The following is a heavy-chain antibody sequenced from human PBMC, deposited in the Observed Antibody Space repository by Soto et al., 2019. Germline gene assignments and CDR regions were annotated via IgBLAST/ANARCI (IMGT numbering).Heavy chain of an antibody. V-gene: IGHV3-30*18. CDR1: GFTFSSYG. CDR2: ISYDGSNK. D-gene: IGHD5-12*01. CDR3: AKDERWLQLGFFDY. Sequence: QPGGSLRLSCAASGFTFSSYGMHWVRQAPGKGLEWVAVISYDGSNKYYADSVKGRFTISRDNSKNTLYLQMNSLRAEDTAVYYCAKDERWLQLGFFDYWGQGTLVTVSS. J-gene: IGHJ4*02.